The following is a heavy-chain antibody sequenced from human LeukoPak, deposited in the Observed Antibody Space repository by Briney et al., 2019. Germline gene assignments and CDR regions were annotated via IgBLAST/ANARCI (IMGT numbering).Heavy chain of an antibody. J-gene: IGHJ4*03. CDR3: ARAIITYNHPLRYFDS. V-gene: IGHV3-74*01. Sequence: PGGSLRLSCAASGFRFSDYLMHWVRQAPGERPLWVSRINTDGSVIDYADFVKGRFTMSRDNAQNILSLQMTSLRVEDGAVYYCARAIITYNHPLRYFDSWRHRTQVTVSS. D-gene: IGHD1-1*01. CDR1: GFRFSDYL. CDR2: INTDGSVI.